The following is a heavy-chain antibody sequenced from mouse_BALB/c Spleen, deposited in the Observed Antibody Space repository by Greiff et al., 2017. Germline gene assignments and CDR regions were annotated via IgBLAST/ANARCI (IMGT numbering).Heavy chain of an antibody. CDR3: TRGYYFDY. J-gene: IGHJ2*01. CDR1: GYTFTSYY. V-gene: IGHV1S81*02. CDR2: INPSNGGT. Sequence: VQLQQSGAELVKPGASVKLSCKASGYTFTSYYMYWVKQRPGQGLEWIGEINPSNGGTNFNEKFKSKATLTVDKSPSTAYMQLSSLTSEDSAVYYCTRGYYFDYWGQGTTLTVSS.